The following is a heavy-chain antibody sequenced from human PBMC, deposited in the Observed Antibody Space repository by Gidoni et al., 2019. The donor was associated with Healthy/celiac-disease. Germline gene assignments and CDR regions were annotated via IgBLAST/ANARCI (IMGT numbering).Heavy chain of an antibody. J-gene: IGHJ4*02. CDR2: ISWNSGSI. Sequence: EVQLVESGGGLVQPGRSLRLSCAASGFTFDDYAMHWVRQAPGKGLEWVSGISWNSGSIGYADSVKGRFTISRDNAKNSLYLQMNSLRAEDTALYYCAKDMRAHGGLIDYWGQGTLVTVSS. CDR1: GFTFDDYA. V-gene: IGHV3-9*01. CDR3: AKDMRAHGGLIDY. D-gene: IGHD3-16*01.